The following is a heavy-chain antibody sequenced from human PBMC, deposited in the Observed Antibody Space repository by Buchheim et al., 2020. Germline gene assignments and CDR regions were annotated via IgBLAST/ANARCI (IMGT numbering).Heavy chain of an antibody. CDR3: ARVPYSSGWYFLDY. V-gene: IGHV3-33*08. Sequence: VQLVESGGGLVQPGGSLRLSCAASGFTFSNYWMSWVRQAPGKGLEWVAVIWYDGSNKYYADSVKGRFTISRDNSKNTLYLQMNSLRAEDTAVYYCARVPYSSGWYFLDYWGQGTL. CDR1: GFTFSNYW. CDR2: IWYDGSNK. D-gene: IGHD6-19*01. J-gene: IGHJ4*02.